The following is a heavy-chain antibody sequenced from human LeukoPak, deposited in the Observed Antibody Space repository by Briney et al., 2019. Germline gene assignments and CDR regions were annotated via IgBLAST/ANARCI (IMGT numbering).Heavy chain of an antibody. Sequence: SETLSLTRTISGVSLSSSSYYWGWIRQPPGKGLEWIVSIYYSGSTYNNPSLQSRVTISVDTSNNQFSLKLSSVAAADTAVYYCARLRRRYSSSWYSNDYFDYWGQGTLVTVSS. V-gene: IGHV4-39*01. D-gene: IGHD6-13*01. CDR3: ARLRRRYSSSWYSNDYFDY. J-gene: IGHJ4*02. CDR2: IYYSGST. CDR1: GVSLSSSSYY.